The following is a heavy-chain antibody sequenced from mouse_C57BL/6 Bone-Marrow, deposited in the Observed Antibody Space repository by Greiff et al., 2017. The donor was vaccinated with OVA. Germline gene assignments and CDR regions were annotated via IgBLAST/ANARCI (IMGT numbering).Heavy chain of an antibody. Sequence: QVQLQQSDAELVKPGASVKISCTASGYTFTDYTMHWVQQRPEQGLEWIGYIYPSDGSTKYTEKFKGQATLTADKSSRTDYMQLSSLASEESAVDVCALYGSSLGFAYWGQGTLVTVSA. V-gene: IGHV1-78*01. D-gene: IGHD1-1*01. CDR1: GYTFTDYT. CDR3: ALYGSSLGFAY. CDR2: IYPSDGST. J-gene: IGHJ3*01.